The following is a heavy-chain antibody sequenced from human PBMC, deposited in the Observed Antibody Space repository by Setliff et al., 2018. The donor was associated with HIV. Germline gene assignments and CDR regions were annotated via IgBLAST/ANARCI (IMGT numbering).Heavy chain of an antibody. Sequence: GGSLRLSCAASGFTFSSYSMNWVRQAPGKGLEWVSSISSSSSYIYYADSVKGRFSISRDDSKNTAYLQMNSLKTDDTAMYYCSGWKGDYYDSSGINGYWGQGTLVTVSS. CDR3: SGWKGDYYDSSGINGY. CDR1: GFTFSSYS. D-gene: IGHD3-22*01. V-gene: IGHV3-21*04. J-gene: IGHJ4*02. CDR2: ISSSSSYI.